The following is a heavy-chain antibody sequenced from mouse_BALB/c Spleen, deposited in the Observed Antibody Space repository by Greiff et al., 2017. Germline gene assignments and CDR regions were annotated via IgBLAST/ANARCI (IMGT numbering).Heavy chain of an antibody. J-gene: IGHJ2*01. CDR3: TRRAYFDY. V-gene: IGHV1S81*02. Sequence: QVQLKQSGAELVKPGASVKLSCKASGYTFTSYYMYWVKQRPGQGLEWIGEINPSNGGTNFNEKFKSKATLTVDKSSSTAYMQLSSLTSEDSAVYYCTRRAYFDYWGQGTTLTVSS. CDR1: GYTFTSYY. CDR2: INPSNGGT. D-gene: IGHD3-1*01.